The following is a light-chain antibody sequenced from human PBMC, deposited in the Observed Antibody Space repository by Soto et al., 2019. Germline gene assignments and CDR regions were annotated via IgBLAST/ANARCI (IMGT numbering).Light chain of an antibody. Sequence: DIVMTQSPDSLAVSLGGRATINCKSSRTVLSSSNNKNFLAWYQKKVGQPPRLLIYWASTRDSGVPDRFSGSGSGTDFTRTISSLQAEDVAIYYCKQYDSSPFPFGPGTKVDIK. CDR3: KQYDSSPFP. J-gene: IGKJ3*01. CDR2: WAS. CDR1: RTVLSSSNNKNF. V-gene: IGKV4-1*01.